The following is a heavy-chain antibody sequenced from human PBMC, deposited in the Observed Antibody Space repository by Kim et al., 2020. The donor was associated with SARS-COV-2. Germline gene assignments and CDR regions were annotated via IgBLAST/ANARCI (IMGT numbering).Heavy chain of an antibody. J-gene: IGHJ4*02. D-gene: IGHD3-22*01. CDR3: ARHKSSGYYQVPFDY. Sequence: PSFQGQVTISADKSISTAYLQWSSLKASDTAMYYCARHKSSGYYQVPFDYWGQGTLVTVSS. V-gene: IGHV5-51*01.